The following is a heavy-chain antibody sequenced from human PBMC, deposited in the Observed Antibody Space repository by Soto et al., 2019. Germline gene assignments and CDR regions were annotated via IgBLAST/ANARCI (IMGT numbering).Heavy chain of an antibody. CDR2: IYSGGST. Sequence: EVQLVEPGGGMIQPGGSLRLSCAASGLTFSSNDMNWVRQAPGKGLEWVSLIYSGGSTYYADSVKGRFTILRDNSKNTLYLQMSSLRAEDTAVYYCATRPLLPGAPWGQGTMVTVSS. V-gene: IGHV3-53*01. CDR3: ATRPLLPGAP. D-gene: IGHD3-22*01. CDR1: GLTFSSND. J-gene: IGHJ3*01.